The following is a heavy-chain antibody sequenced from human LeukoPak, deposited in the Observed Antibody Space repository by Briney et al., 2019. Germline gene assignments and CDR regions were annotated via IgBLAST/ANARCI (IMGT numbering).Heavy chain of an antibody. D-gene: IGHD6-19*01. V-gene: IGHV3-23*01. CDR3: AKDDIAVAGIPIYYFDY. CDR2: ISGSGGST. J-gene: IGHJ4*02. CDR1: GFTFSSYA. Sequence: GGSLRLSCAASGFTFSSYAMSWVRQAPGKGQEWVSAISGSGGSTYYADSVKGRFTISRDNSKNTLYLQMNSLRVEDTAVYYCAKDDIAVAGIPIYYFDYWGQGTLVTLSS.